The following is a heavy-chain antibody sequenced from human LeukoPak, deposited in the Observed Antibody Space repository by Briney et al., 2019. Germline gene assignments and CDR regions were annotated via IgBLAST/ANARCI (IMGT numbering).Heavy chain of an antibody. Sequence: PSQTLSLTCTVSGGSISSGSYYWSWLRQPAGKGLEWIGRIYTSGSTNYNPSLKSRVTISVDTSKNQFSLKLSSVTAADTAVYYCARGLLSIFGVAFDIWGQGTMVTVSS. CDR2: IYTSGST. CDR1: GGSISSGSYY. CDR3: ARGLLSIFGVAFDI. V-gene: IGHV4-61*02. D-gene: IGHD3-3*02. J-gene: IGHJ3*02.